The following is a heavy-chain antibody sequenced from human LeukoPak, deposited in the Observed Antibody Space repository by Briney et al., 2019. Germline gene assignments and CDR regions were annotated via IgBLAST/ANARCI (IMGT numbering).Heavy chain of an antibody. D-gene: IGHD5-12*01. V-gene: IGHV4-39*07. CDR1: GGSISSSSYY. CDR2: INHSGST. Sequence: SETLSLTCTVSGGSISSSSYYWGWIRQPPGKGLEWIGEINHSGSTNYNPSLKSRVTISVDTSKNQFSLKLSSVTAADTAVYYCARGTRYSGYEGYWGQGTLVTVSS. CDR3: ARGTRYSGYEGY. J-gene: IGHJ4*02.